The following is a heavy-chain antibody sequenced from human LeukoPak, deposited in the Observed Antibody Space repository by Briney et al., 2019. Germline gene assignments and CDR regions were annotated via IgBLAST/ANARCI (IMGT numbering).Heavy chain of an antibody. CDR1: GYSFTSYW. J-gene: IGHJ3*02. D-gene: IGHD6-13*01. CDR3: ARDRTGQQLVPVPDAFDI. Sequence: GESLKISCKGSGYSFTSYWIGWVRQMPGKGLEWMGIIYPGDSDTRYSPSFQGQVTISADKSISTAYLQWSSLKASDTAMYYCARDRTGQQLVPVPDAFDIWGQGTMVTVSS. V-gene: IGHV5-51*01. CDR2: IYPGDSDT.